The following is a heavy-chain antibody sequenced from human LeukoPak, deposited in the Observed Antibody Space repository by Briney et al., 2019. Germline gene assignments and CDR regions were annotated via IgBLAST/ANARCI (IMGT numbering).Heavy chain of an antibody. CDR1: GFTFSDYY. CDR3: ARESAVTTYDY. CDR2: ISGSSSYT. V-gene: IGHV3-11*05. Sequence: GGSLRLSCAASGFTFSDYYMSWIRQAPGRGLEWVSYISGSSSYTNYADSVKGRFTISRDNAKNSLYLQMNSLRAEDTAVYYCARESAVTTYDYWGQGTLVTVSS. D-gene: IGHD4-17*01. J-gene: IGHJ4*02.